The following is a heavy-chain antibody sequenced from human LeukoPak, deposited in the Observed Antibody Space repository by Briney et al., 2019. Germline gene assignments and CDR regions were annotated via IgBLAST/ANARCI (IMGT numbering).Heavy chain of an antibody. V-gene: IGHV3-11*03. J-gene: IGHJ4*02. Sequence: GGSLRLSCAASGFTFSDYYMSWLRQAPGKGLEWVSYISSSSSYTNYADSVKGRFTISRDNAKNSLYLQMNSLRAEDTAVYYCASMEGATSYWGQGTLVTVSS. D-gene: IGHD1-26*01. CDR1: GFTFSDYY. CDR2: ISSSSSYT. CDR3: ASMEGATSY.